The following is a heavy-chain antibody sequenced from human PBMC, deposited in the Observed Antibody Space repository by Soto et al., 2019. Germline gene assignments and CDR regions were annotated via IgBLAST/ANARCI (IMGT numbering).Heavy chain of an antibody. Sequence: GFPRLSCAASGFTFTRYSMNWVRQAPGKGLEWVSSISSTTNYIYYGDSMKGRFTISRDNAKNSLYLEMNSLRAEDTAVYYCARESEDLTSNFDYWGQGTLVTVSA. V-gene: IGHV3-21*06. CDR1: GFTFTRYS. CDR3: ARESEDLTSNFDY. CDR2: ISSTTNYI. J-gene: IGHJ4*02.